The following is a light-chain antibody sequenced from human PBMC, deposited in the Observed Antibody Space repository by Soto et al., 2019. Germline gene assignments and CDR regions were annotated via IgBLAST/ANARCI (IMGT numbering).Light chain of an antibody. CDR1: QSVTTGY. CDR2: GTS. V-gene: IGKV3-20*01. Sequence: EHVLTKSPDILYVYPGEGATLSCRASQSVTTGYLAWYQQKPGQAPRLLIYGTSSRATGVPDRFRASGSATDFTLTITRLEPEDFAVYYCQQFGDSLWTFGQGTRVEIK. J-gene: IGKJ1*01. CDR3: QQFGDSLWT.